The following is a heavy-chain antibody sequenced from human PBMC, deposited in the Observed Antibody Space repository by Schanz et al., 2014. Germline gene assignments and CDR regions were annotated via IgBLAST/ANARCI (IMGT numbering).Heavy chain of an antibody. D-gene: IGHD3-10*01. Sequence: VQLVESGGGLIQPGGSLRLSCAVSGFTVNTNYMSWVRQAPGKGLELVTFIRFDGSDKYYADSVKGRFSVSRDNSKNTLYLQMNSLRADDTAVYYCAKDQLANYRGSGYNWFDPWGQGTLVTVSS. CDR2: IRFDGSDK. J-gene: IGHJ5*02. CDR1: GFTVNTNY. V-gene: IGHV3-30*02. CDR3: AKDQLANYRGSGYNWFDP.